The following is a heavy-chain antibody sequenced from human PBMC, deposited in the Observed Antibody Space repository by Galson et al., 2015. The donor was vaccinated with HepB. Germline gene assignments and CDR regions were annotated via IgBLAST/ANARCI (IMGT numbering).Heavy chain of an antibody. CDR3: ARLETEGDILTGYYNDY. J-gene: IGHJ4*02. CDR2: IYPGDSDT. V-gene: IGHV5-51*01. Sequence: QSGAEVKKPGESLKISCKGSGYSFTSYWIGWVRQMPGKGLEWMGIIYPGDSDTRYSPSFQGQVTVSADKSISTAYLQWSSLKASDTAMYYCARLETEGDILTGYYNDYWGQGTLVTVSS. D-gene: IGHD3-9*01. CDR1: GYSFTSYW.